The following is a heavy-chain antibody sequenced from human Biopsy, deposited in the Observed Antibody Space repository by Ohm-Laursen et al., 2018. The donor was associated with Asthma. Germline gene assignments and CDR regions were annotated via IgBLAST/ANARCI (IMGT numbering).Heavy chain of an antibody. D-gene: IGHD4-17*01. J-gene: IGHJ3*02. CDR1: GVNVTNNY. CDR2: MYAGGSR. V-gene: IGHV3-53*01. Sequence: SLRLSCAASGVNVTNNYMTWVRQAPGKGLEWVSIMYAGGSRFYADRVKGRFTISRDNFKNTLYLQMDSLRPEDTALYYCARAGDTNDYGPAFDIWGLGTMVTVSS. CDR3: ARAGDTNDYGPAFDI.